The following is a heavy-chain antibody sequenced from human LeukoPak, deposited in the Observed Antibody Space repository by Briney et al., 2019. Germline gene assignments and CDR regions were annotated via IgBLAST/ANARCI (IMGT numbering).Heavy chain of an antibody. CDR3: AREDYISSWYPHYYMDV. V-gene: IGHV3-7*01. D-gene: IGHD6-13*01. CDR2: IKQDGSAK. Sequence: GGSLRLSCAASGFIFSNFWMSWVRQAPGKGLEWVANIKQDGSAKYYVDSVKGRFTISRDNAKKSLYLQMNSLRAEDTAVYYCAREDYISSWYPHYYMDVWGKGTTVTISS. CDR1: GFIFSNFW. J-gene: IGHJ6*03.